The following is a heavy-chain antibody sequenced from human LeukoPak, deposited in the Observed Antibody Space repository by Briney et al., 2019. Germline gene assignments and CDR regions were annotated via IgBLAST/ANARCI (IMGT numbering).Heavy chain of an antibody. CDR3: TRVNLRGSQYNWFDP. V-gene: IGHV1-69*08. Sequence: SVKVSCKTSGGTFRSHIFSWVRQAPGQGLEWMGRITPIINSAKYAQKFRDRLTIIADTSTGTAYMELSSLTPEDTALYYCTRVNLRGSQYNWFDPWGQGTLVIVSS. J-gene: IGHJ5*02. CDR1: GGTFRSHI. D-gene: IGHD1-26*01. CDR2: ITPIINSA.